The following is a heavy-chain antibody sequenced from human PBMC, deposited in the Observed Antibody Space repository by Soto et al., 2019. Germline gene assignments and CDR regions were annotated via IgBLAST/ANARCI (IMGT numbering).Heavy chain of an antibody. Sequence: PGGSLRLSCAASGFTFSSYGMHWVRQAPGKGLEWVAVIWYDGSNKYYADSVKGRFTISRDNSKNTLYLQMNSLRAEDTAVYYCARDGSYYDFWSGYLGSPYGMDVWGQGTTVTVSS. J-gene: IGHJ6*02. CDR3: ARDGSYYDFWSGYLGSPYGMDV. CDR2: IWYDGSNK. CDR1: GFTFSSYG. V-gene: IGHV3-33*01. D-gene: IGHD3-3*01.